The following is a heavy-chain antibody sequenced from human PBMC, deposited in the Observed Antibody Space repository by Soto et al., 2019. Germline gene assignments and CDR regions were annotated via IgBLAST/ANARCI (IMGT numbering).Heavy chain of an antibody. CDR1: GFTFTTYT. CDR2: ISPSNTYI. Sequence: GGSLRLSCAASGFTFTTYTMNWVRQAPGKGLEWVSSISPSNTYIYYADSVKGRFTIFRDNAKNSLYLQMNSLRAEDTAVYYCAKDRDVRGGALDIWGQGTMVTVSS. D-gene: IGHD3-16*01. CDR3: AKDRDVRGGALDI. V-gene: IGHV3-21*01. J-gene: IGHJ3*02.